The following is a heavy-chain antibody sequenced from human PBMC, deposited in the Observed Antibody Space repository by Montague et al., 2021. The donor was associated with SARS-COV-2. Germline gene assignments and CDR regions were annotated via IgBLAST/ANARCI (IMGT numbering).Heavy chain of an antibody. Sequence: SETLSLTCTVSGGSISSSSYYWGWLRPPPGQGLDWITSLYYSRSTYYNPSLKSRVTTSVATSRNLFSLTLSSVTAAATAVYYCARQPLTTMILVVITRPRRDFDLWGRGTRVTVSS. CDR2: LYYSRST. V-gene: IGHV4-39*01. CDR1: GGSISSSSYY. D-gene: IGHD3-22*01. J-gene: IGHJ2*01. CDR3: ARQPLTTMILVVITRPRRDFDL.